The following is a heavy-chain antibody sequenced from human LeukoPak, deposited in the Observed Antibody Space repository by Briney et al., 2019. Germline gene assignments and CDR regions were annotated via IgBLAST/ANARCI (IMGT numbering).Heavy chain of an antibody. CDR1: TFTFSDYW. V-gene: IGHV3-74*01. J-gene: IGHJ3*01. CDR3: ARGGSGCFDL. Sequence: GGSLRLSCAASTFTFSDYWMHSVRHVPGKGLEWVSHVHSGGSSRSYADSVKGRFTISRDNAKNTVDLQMHSLRAEDTAMYYCARGGSGCFDLWGQGTMVTVSS. CDR2: VHSGGSSR. D-gene: IGHD1-26*01.